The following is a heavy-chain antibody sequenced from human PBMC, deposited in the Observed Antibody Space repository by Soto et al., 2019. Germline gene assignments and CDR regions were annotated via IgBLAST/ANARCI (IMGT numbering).Heavy chain of an antibody. J-gene: IGHJ4*02. CDR3: ARAYYDILTGYRYYFDY. Sequence: ASVKVSCKASGYTFTSYGICWVRQAPGQGFEWMGWISAYNGNTNYAQKLQGRVTMTTDTSTSTAYMELRSLRSDDTAVYYCARAYYDILTGYRYYFDYSGQGTLVTVSS. CDR1: GYTFTSYG. D-gene: IGHD3-9*01. CDR2: ISAYNGNT. V-gene: IGHV1-18*01.